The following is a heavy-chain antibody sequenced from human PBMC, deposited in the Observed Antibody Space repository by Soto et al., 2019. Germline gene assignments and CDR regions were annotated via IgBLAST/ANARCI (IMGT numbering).Heavy chain of an antibody. CDR1: GFTFSSYE. V-gene: IGHV3-48*03. CDR3: ERDEDGHNGMDL. Sequence: GGSLRLSCAASGFTFSSYEMNWVRQAPGKGLEWVSYISSSGSTIYYADSVKGRFTISRDNAKNSLYLQMNSLRAEDTAVYYCERDEDGHNGMDLWGQGTTVTVSS. J-gene: IGHJ6*02. D-gene: IGHD2-15*01. CDR2: ISSSGSTI.